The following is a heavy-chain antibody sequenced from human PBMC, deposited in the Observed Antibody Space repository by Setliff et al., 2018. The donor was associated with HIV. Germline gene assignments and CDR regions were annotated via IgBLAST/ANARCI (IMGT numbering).Heavy chain of an antibody. CDR3: ARLIHTGLLYFDF. D-gene: IGHD2-8*02. CDR1: GGSISSYY. J-gene: IGHJ4*02. CDR2: IYTSGST. V-gene: IGHV4-4*07. Sequence: SETLSLTCTVSGGSISSYYWSWIRQPAGKGLEWIGRIYTSGSTNYNPSLKSRVTISVDTSKNQFSLKLSSVTAADTAVYFCARLIHTGLLYFDFWGLGTLVTVSS.